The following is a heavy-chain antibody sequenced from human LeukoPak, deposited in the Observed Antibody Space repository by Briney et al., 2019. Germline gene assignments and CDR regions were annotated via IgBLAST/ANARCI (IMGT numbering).Heavy chain of an antibody. CDR3: ARDSTDDAFDI. Sequence: SETLSLTCTVSGGSISSSSYYWGWIRQPPGKGLEWIGSIYYSGSTYYNPSLKSRVTMSVDTSKNQFSLKLSSVTAADTAVYYCARDSTDDAFDIWGQGTMVTVSS. J-gene: IGHJ3*02. CDR1: GGSISSSSYY. D-gene: IGHD2-2*01. CDR2: IYYSGST. V-gene: IGHV4-39*07.